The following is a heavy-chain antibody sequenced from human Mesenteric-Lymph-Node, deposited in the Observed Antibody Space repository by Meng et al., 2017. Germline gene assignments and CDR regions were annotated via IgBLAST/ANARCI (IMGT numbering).Heavy chain of an antibody. Sequence: VHLAGSAQGMLKPSGPLSLTCTVSGDSISSDIWLSWVRQPPGKGLEWIGEVYHRGDTNYNPSLKSRVVISVDRSKNQFSLNLSSVTAADTAVYYCGRDQGRQLINHWGQGTLVTVSS. V-gene: IGHV4-4*02. CDR1: GDSISSDIW. J-gene: IGHJ4*02. CDR3: GRDQGRQLINH. CDR2: VYHRGDT. D-gene: IGHD1-1*01.